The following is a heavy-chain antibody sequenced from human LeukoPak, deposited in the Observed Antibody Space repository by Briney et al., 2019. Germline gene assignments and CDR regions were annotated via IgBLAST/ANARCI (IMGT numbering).Heavy chain of an antibody. CDR2: INHSGST. CDR1: GGSFSGYY. D-gene: IGHD4-11*01. V-gene: IGHV4-34*01. CDR3: ARVFDYSRGYYYYYYMDV. Sequence: SETLSLTCAVYGGSFSGYYWSWIRQPPGKGLEWIGEINHSGSTNYKPSLKSRVTISVDTSKNQFSLKLSSVPAADTAVYYCARVFDYSRGYYYYYYMDVWDKGTTVTVSS. J-gene: IGHJ6*03.